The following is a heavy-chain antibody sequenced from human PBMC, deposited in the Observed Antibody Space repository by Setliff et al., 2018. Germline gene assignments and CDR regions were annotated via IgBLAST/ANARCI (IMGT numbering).Heavy chain of an antibody. V-gene: IGHV1-2*06. J-gene: IGHJ5*02. CDR1: GYTFTGYY. CDR2: INPNNGDT. D-gene: IGHD1-1*01. Sequence: ASVKVSCKASGYTFTGYYIHWVRQAPGQRLEWMGRINPNNGDTDYVQKFQGRVTMIRGTSKSTVYMELRSLRLDDTALYFCAKTKGFVDGWLDPWGQGTLVTVSS. CDR3: AKTKGFVDGWLDP.